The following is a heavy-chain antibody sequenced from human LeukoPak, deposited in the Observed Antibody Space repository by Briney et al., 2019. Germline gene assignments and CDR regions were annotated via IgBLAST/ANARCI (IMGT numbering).Heavy chain of an antibody. V-gene: IGHV3-23*01. D-gene: IGHD3-22*01. CDR2: ISGSGGST. CDR1: GFTFSSYA. J-gene: IGHJ4*02. CDR3: AKGGWSRTDSYFDY. Sequence: GGSLRLSCAASGFTFSSYAMSWVRQAPGKGLEWVSAISGSGGSTYYADSVKGRFTISRDNSKNTLYLQMNSLRADDTALYYCAKGGWSRTDSYFDYWGQGTLVTVSS.